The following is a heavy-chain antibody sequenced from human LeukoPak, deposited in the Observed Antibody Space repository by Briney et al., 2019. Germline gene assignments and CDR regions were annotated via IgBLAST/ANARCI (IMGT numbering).Heavy chain of an antibody. CDR3: ATFRAYYYGSWSRYLDY. CDR1: GFTFSDYY. Sequence: GGSLRLSCAASGFTFSDYYMSWIRQAPGKGLEWVSYISSSSSYTNYADSVKGRFTISRDNAKNSLYLQMDSLRAEDTAVYYCATFRAYYYGSWSRYLDYWGQGTLVTVSS. CDR2: ISSSSSYT. V-gene: IGHV3-11*03. D-gene: IGHD3-10*01. J-gene: IGHJ4*02.